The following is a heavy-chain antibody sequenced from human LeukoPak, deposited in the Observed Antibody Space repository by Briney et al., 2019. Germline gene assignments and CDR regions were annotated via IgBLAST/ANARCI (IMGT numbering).Heavy chain of an antibody. Sequence: GASVKVSCKVSGYTLTELSMHWVRQAPGKGLEWMGGFDPEDGETIYAQKFQGRVTMTEDTSTDTAYMELSSLRSEDAAVYYCATDLPPSTVVAATLLFYWGQGTLVTVSS. V-gene: IGHV1-24*01. CDR1: GYTLTELS. CDR2: FDPEDGET. CDR3: ATDLPPSTVVAATLLFY. D-gene: IGHD2-15*01. J-gene: IGHJ4*02.